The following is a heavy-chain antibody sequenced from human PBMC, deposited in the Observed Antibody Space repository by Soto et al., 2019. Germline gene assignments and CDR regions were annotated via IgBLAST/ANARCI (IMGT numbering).Heavy chain of an antibody. V-gene: IGHV4-31*03. D-gene: IGHD3-22*01. CDR1: GGSISSGGYY. Sequence: QVQLQESGPGLVKPSQTLSLTCTVSGGSISSGGYYWSWIRQHPGKGLEWLGYIYYSGSTYYNPSLKSRVTISVDTSKNQFSLKLSSVTAAATAVYYCARVNDSSGYYGDWFDPWGQGTLVTVSS. CDR2: IYYSGST. CDR3: ARVNDSSGYYGDWFDP. J-gene: IGHJ5*02.